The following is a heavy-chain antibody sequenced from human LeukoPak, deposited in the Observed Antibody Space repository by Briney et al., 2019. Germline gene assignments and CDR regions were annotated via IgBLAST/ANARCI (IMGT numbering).Heavy chain of an antibody. D-gene: IGHD2-15*01. V-gene: IGHV4-30-4*01. CDR2: IYNNGRT. J-gene: IGHJ4*02. Sequence: PSETLSLTCTVSGGSISSGDYYWSWIRQPPGKGLEWIGYIYNNGRTYYNPSLKSRVTISVDTSKNLFSLKVSSVTAADAAVYYCARTYCSGGSCYESFDYWGQGTLVTVSS. CDR1: GGSISSGDYY. CDR3: ARTYCSGGSCYESFDY.